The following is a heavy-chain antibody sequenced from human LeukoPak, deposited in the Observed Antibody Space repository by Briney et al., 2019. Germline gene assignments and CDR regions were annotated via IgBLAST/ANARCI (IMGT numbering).Heavy chain of an antibody. V-gene: IGHV1-69*04. CDR2: IIPILGIA. J-gene: IGHJ6*03. CDR1: GGTFSSYA. D-gene: IGHD3-16*01. Sequence: SVKVSCKASGGTFSSYAISWVRQAPGQGLEWIGRIIPILGIANYAQKFQGRVTITADKSTSTAYMELSSLRSEDTAVYYCARGVNGGGSLSRYYYYMDVWGKGTTVTVSS. CDR3: ARGVNGGGSLSRYYYYMDV.